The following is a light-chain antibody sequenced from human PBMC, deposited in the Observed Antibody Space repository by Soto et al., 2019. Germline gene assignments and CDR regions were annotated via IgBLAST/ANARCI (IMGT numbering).Light chain of an antibody. Sequence: EIVLTQSPGTLSLSPGERATLSCRASQSVSGSYLAWYQQRPGQAPRLLIYGASSRASGSPDRFSGSGSGTDFTLTITRLEPEDFAVYYCQQYGSSRWTFGRGTKVEIK. V-gene: IGKV3-20*01. CDR2: GAS. CDR3: QQYGSSRWT. CDR1: QSVSGSY. J-gene: IGKJ1*01.